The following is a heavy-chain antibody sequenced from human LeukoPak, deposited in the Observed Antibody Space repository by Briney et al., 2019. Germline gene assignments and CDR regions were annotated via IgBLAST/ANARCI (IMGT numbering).Heavy chain of an antibody. CDR2: IRYDGSNK. D-gene: IGHD2-2*01. CDR1: GFIFRGQG. Sequence: GGSLRLSCGASGFIFRGQGMNWVRQAPGKGLEWEAFIRYDGSNKYYADSVKGRFTISRDNSKNTLYLRMNSLRAEDTAVYYCAKDSMVYCSSTSCYPDYWGQGTLVTVSS. J-gene: IGHJ4*02. V-gene: IGHV3-30*02. CDR3: AKDSMVYCSSTSCYPDY.